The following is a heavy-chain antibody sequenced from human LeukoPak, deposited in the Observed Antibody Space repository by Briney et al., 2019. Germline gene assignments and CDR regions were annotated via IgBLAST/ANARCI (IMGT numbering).Heavy chain of an antibody. CDR1: GFTFSSYS. D-gene: IGHD5-24*01. Sequence: GGSLRLSCAASGFTFSSYSMNWVRQAPGKGLEWVSYISSSGSSIYYADSVKGRFTISRDNAKNSLYLQMNSLRVEDTAVYYCARENPRGSDGYNYSSWFDPWGQGTLVTVSS. V-gene: IGHV3-48*04. CDR2: ISSSGSSI. CDR3: ARENPRGSDGYNYSSWFDP. J-gene: IGHJ5*02.